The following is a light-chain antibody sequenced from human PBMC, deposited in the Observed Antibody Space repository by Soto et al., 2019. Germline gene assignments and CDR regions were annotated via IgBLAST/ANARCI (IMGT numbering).Light chain of an antibody. J-gene: IGLJ2*01. CDR3: SSFAGGGNPVL. V-gene: IGLV2-8*01. CDR2: EVT. CDR1: SSDVGGYNY. Sequence: QSALTQPPSASGSLGQSVTISCTGTSSDVGGYNYVSWHQQHPGKAPKLMIYEVTERPSRVPDRFSGSKSGNTASLTVSGLQAEDEADYYCSSFAGGGNPVLFGGGTKLTVL.